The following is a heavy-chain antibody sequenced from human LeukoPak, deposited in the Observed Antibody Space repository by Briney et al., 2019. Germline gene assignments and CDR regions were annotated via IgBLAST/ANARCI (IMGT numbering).Heavy chain of an antibody. D-gene: IGHD3-9*01. CDR3: AKWGPYDILTGRIN. V-gene: IGHV3-11*01. J-gene: IGHJ4*02. CDR1: GFTFSDYY. CDR2: ISSSGSTI. Sequence: PGGSLRLSCAASGFTFSDYYMSWIRQAPGKGLEWVSYISSSGSTIYYADSVRGRFTISRDNAKNSLYLQMNSLRAEDTAVYYCAKWGPYDILTGRINWGQGTLVTVSS.